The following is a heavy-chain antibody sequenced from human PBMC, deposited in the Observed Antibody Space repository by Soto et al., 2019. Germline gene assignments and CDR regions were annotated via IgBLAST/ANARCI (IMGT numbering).Heavy chain of an antibody. V-gene: IGHV3-48*04. CDR3: ARPARRVY. D-gene: IGHD6-6*01. CDR2: IRSGSSTI. J-gene: IGHJ4*02. Sequence: GGSLRLSCAASGFTFSSYSMIWVRQAPGKGLEWVSYIRSGSSTIYYVDSVKGRFTISRDNAKNSLYLQMNSLRAEDTAVYYCARPARRVYWGQGTLVTVSS. CDR1: GFTFSSYS.